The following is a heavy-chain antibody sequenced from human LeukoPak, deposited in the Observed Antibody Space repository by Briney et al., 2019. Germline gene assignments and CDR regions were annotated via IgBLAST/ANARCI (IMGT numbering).Heavy chain of an antibody. CDR3: ARWGPIAAAGTSKYFDY. V-gene: IGHV3-66*01. Sequence: GGSLRLSCAASGFTVSSNCMSWVRQAPGKGLEWVSVIYSGGSTYYADSVKGRFTISRDNSKNTLYLQMNSLRAEDTAVYYCARWGPIAAAGTSKYFDYWGQGTLVTVSS. CDR2: IYSGGST. J-gene: IGHJ4*02. D-gene: IGHD6-13*01. CDR1: GFTVSSNC.